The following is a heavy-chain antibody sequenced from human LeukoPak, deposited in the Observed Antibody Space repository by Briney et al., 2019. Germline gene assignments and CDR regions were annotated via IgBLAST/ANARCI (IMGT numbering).Heavy chain of an antibody. CDR3: AKAVAGTTIFLDY. Sequence: GGSLRFSCAASGFIVSSNYISWVRQAPGKGLEWVSVIYIGGSTYYADSVKGRFTISRDNSKNMVYLQMTSLRAEDTAVYYCAKAVAGTTIFLDYWGQGTLVTVSS. J-gene: IGHJ4*02. CDR1: GFIVSSNY. CDR2: IYIGGST. V-gene: IGHV3-66*01. D-gene: IGHD1-7*01.